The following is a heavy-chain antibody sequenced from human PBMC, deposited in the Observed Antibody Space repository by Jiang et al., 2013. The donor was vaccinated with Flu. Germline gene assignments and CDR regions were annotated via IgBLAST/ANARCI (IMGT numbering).Heavy chain of an antibody. D-gene: IGHD4-11*01. CDR2: ISDDGTT. V-gene: IGHV4-59*01. CDR1: GGSISGYY. Sequence: GLVKPSETLSLTCTVSGGSISGYYWSWIRQPPGKGLEWIGYISDDGTTNHNPSLRSRVTISVDTSKNHFSLNLSSVTAADTAVYFCAATKGITVRWFDPWGQ. CDR3: AATKGITVRWFDP. J-gene: IGHJ5*02.